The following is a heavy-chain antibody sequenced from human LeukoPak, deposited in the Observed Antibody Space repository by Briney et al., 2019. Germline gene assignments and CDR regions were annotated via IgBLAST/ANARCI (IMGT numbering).Heavy chain of an antibody. CDR3: ASPPVNYDFWSGYTYYYYYIDV. V-gene: IGHV4-39*01. CDR2: VYYSVST. CDR1: RVSLSGIIYY. D-gene: IGHD3-3*01. J-gene: IGHJ6*03. Sequence: PSGTLSLTCAVSRVSLSGIIYYSGSGRHPPGRGVGCVGSVYYSVSTYYNPSLTSGVTISVDTSKNQFYLKLSSVTAADTAVYYCASPPVNYDFWSGYTYYYYYIDVWGKGTPVTVSS.